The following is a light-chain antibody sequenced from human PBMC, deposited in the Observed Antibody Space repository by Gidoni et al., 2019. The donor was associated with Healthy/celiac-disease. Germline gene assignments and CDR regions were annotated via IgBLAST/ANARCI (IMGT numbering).Light chain of an antibody. CDR2: LGS. Sequence: DIVMPQSPLSLPVTPGEPASIPCRSSQSLQHSNGYNYLDWYLQNPGQSPQLLIFLGSNRASGVPDRFSGSGSGTDFTLKISRVEAEDVGVYYCIQALQTFTFGPGTKVNIK. CDR1: QSLQHSNGYNY. J-gene: IGKJ3*01. V-gene: IGKV2-28*01. CDR3: IQALQTFT.